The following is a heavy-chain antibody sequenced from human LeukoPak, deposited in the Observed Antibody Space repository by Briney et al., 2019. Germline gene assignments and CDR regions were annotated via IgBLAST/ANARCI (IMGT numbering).Heavy chain of an antibody. J-gene: IGHJ4*02. CDR2: ISGSGGST. CDR3: AKDSLYSSGWYYFDY. V-gene: IGHV3-23*01. CDR1: GFTFSSYA. D-gene: IGHD6-19*01. Sequence: GGPLRLSCAASGFTFSSYAMSWVRQAPGKGLEWVSAISGSGGSTYYADSVKGRFTISRDNSKNTLYLQMNSLRAEDTAVYYCAKDSLYSSGWYYFDYWGQGTLVTVSS.